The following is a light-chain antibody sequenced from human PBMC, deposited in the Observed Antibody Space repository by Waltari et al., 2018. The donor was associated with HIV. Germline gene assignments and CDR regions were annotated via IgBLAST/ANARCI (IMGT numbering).Light chain of an antibody. CDR1: IPNIGAGYD. V-gene: IGLV1-40*01. J-gene: IGLJ1*01. CDR3: QSYDGSLGGYV. CDR2: GHT. Sequence: SVLTQPPSVSGAPGQRFTIPCTGTIPNIGAGYDVHWYQHLPGTAPKLLIYGHTNRPSGVPDRFSGSKSGTSASLAITGLQAEDEADYYCQSYDGSLGGYVFGTGTAVTVL.